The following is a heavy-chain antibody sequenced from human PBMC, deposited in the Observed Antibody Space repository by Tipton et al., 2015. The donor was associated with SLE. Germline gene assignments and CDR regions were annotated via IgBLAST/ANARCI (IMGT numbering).Heavy chain of an antibody. CDR1: GCSISGCNYY. V-gene: IGHV4-39*01. CDR2: MYYSGRT. J-gene: IGHJ4*02. Sequence: GSLRLSCAVSGCSISGCNYYWDWIRQTPGKGLEWIGSMYYSGRTYYNPSLTSRVTISVDASKNQFSRKLSSVTAADTAVYYCAKTSSRYPYFDYWGQGTLVTVSS. D-gene: IGHD6-13*01. CDR3: AKTSSRYPYFDY.